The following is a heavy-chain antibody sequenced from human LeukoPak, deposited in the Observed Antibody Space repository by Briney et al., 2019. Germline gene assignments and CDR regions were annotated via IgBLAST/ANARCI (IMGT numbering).Heavy chain of an antibody. V-gene: IGHV4-34*01. CDR2: ITHVGIL. Sequence: PSETLSLTCAVSGGGSFTDYSWNWIRQSPGKGLEWVGEITHVGILNYNPSLKGRVAISVDTSKKQVSLKLDSMTAADTAMYYCARGRGEAAGLDHWGQGTLVTVFS. D-gene: IGHD6-13*01. CDR1: GGGSFTDYS. J-gene: IGHJ4*02. CDR3: ARGRGEAAGLDH.